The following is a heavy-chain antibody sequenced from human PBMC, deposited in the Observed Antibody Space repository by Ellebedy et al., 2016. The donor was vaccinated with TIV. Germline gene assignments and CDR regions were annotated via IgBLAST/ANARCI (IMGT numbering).Heavy chain of an antibody. CDR3: ARDPGGGGDYGDNWFDP. V-gene: IGHV3-66*01. Sequence: GGSLRLSCAASGFTVSDYFMTWVRQAPGKGLEWVSVIYKNGGTNYTDSVNGRVTITRDDSKNTLYLQMNSLRAEDTAEYYCARDPGGGGDYGDNWFDPWGQGTLVTVSS. CDR2: IYKNGGT. CDR1: GFTVSDYF. J-gene: IGHJ5*02. D-gene: IGHD3-10*01.